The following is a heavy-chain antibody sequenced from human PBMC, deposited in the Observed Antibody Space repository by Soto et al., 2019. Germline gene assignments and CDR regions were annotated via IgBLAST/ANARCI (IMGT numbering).Heavy chain of an antibody. CDR1: GFTFSSYG. Sequence: QVQLVESGGGVVQPGRSLRLSCAASGFTFSSYGMHWVRQAPGKGLEWVALVSYHGTNKYYGDSVNGRFTISRDNSMNTLYLQMNSLRAEDTAVYYCARGLPYDSSGYFFDYWGQGTLVTVSS. D-gene: IGHD3-22*01. CDR3: ARGLPYDSSGYFFDY. V-gene: IGHV3-30*03. CDR2: VSYHGTNK. J-gene: IGHJ4*02.